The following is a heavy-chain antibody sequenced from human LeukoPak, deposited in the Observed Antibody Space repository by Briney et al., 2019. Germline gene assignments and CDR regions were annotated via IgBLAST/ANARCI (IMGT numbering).Heavy chain of an antibody. J-gene: IGHJ6*03. CDR2: IKHDGSGK. D-gene: IGHD2-2*01. V-gene: IGHV3-7*01. CDR3: ARGRVDIVVVPAAVYYMDV. CDR1: GFTFSNYW. Sequence: GGSLRLSCAASGFTFSNYWMSWVRQAPGKGLEWVTNIKHDGSGKYYVDSVKGRFTISRDNAKNSLYLQMNSLRAEDTAVYYCARGRVDIVVVPAAVYYMDVWGKGTTVTVSS.